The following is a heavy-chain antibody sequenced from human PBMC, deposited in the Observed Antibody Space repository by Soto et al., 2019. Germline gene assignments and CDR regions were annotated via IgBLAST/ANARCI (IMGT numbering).Heavy chain of an antibody. CDR2: IIPILGMA. V-gene: IGHV1-69*02. CDR1: GGTFSSYT. Sequence: QVQLVQSGAEVKKPGSSVKVSCKASGGTFSSYTISWVRQAPGQGLEWMGRIIPILGMANYAQKFQGRVTITADKSTSTGCTERGSLGSAGTAVYYCATGGGFESSGWLDYWGQGSLVTVSS. CDR3: ATGGGFESSGWLDY. D-gene: IGHD6-19*01. J-gene: IGHJ4*02.